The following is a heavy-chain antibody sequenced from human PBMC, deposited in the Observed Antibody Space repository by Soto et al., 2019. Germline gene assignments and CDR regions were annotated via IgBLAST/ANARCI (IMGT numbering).Heavy chain of an antibody. CDR2: IYPGDSDT. D-gene: IGHD6-6*01. CDR1: AYIFTRNW. Sequence: KVSCKGSAYIFTRNWIAWVRQMPGKGLEWMGIIYPGDSDTRYSPSFQGQVTMSADRSISTAYLQWSSLKASDTAIYYCARLLGSSSLYFYGLDVWGQGTTVTVSS. V-gene: IGHV5-51*01. J-gene: IGHJ6*02. CDR3: ARLLGSSSLYFYGLDV.